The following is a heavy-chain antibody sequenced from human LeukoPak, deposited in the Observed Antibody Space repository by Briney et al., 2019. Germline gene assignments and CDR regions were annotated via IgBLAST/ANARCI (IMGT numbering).Heavy chain of an antibody. D-gene: IGHD5-18*01. CDR3: AREDTALAHFGMDV. CDR1: GXTFSSYW. CDR2: YESDGKSI. Sequence: GGPLTLSCSLSGXTFSSYWMHGARQAPGKGLVWVSRYESDGKSISYAVCVKGRLTIPRDNAKNTLNLQVNSLRAEDTAVYYCAREDTALAHFGMDVWGQGTTVTVSS. J-gene: IGHJ6*02. V-gene: IGHV3-74*01.